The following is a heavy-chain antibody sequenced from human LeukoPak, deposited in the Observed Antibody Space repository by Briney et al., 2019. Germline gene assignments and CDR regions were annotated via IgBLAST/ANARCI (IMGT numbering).Heavy chain of an antibody. D-gene: IGHD4-17*01. V-gene: IGHV3-11*04. J-gene: IGHJ4*02. CDR1: GFTFSDYY. CDR3: AKLFSLAVAGDYNLFDY. CDR2: ISSSGSTI. Sequence: PGGSLRLSCAASGFTFSDYYMSWIRQAPGKGLEWVSYISSSGSTIYYADSVKGRFTISRDNSKNTLYLQMNSLRAEDTAVYYCAKLFSLAVAGDYNLFDYWGQGTLVTVSS.